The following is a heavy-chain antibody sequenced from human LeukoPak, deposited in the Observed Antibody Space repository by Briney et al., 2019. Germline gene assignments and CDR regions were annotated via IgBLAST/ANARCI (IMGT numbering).Heavy chain of an antibody. CDR3: ARTIVGATLPDY. Sequence: ASVKVSCKASGYTFTDYYMHWVRQAPGQELGWMGWINPNSGGTNYAQKFQGRVTMTRDTSISTAYMELSRLRSDDTAVYYCARTIVGATLPDYWGQGTLVTVSS. J-gene: IGHJ4*02. V-gene: IGHV1-2*02. D-gene: IGHD1-26*01. CDR2: INPNSGGT. CDR1: GYTFTDYY.